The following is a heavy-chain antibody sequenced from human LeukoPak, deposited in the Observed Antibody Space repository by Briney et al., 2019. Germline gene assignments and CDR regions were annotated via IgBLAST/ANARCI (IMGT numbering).Heavy chain of an antibody. V-gene: IGHV4-34*01. Sequence: GSLRLSCAASGFTFSSYGMHWVRQPPGRGLEWIGEINRIGSANYNPSLRSRVTVSVDTSKSQFSLKLSSVTAADTAVYYCARAHYGTASPAGGLWGQGTLVTVSS. J-gene: IGHJ4*02. D-gene: IGHD1-1*01. CDR2: INRIGSA. CDR1: GFTFSSYG. CDR3: ARAHYGTASPAGGL.